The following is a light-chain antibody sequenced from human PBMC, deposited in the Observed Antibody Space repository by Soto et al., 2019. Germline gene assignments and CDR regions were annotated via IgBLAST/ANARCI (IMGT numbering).Light chain of an antibody. CDR2: VND. J-gene: IGLJ2*01. CDR3: QSYDSSLSVV. V-gene: IGLV1-40*01. CDR1: SSNIGAGYG. Sequence: QSVLTQPPSVSGAPGQRVSISCTGRSSNIGAGYGVHWYQQLPGAAPKLLIYVNDNRPSGVPDRFSGSKSGASASLAITGLQAEDEADYYCQSYDSSLSVVFGGGTNLTVL.